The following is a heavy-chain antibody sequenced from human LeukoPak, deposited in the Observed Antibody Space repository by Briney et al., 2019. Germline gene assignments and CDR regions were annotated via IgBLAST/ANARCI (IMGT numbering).Heavy chain of an antibody. Sequence: ASVKVSCKASGYTFTGYYMHWLRQAPGQGLEWMGRINPNSGGTNYAQKFQGRVTMTRDTSISTAYMELSRLRSDDTAVYYCARGQGSSSHDFDYWGQGTLVTVSS. CDR3: ARGQGSSSHDFDY. J-gene: IGHJ4*02. V-gene: IGHV1-2*06. CDR1: GYTFTGYY. CDR2: INPNSGGT. D-gene: IGHD6-6*01.